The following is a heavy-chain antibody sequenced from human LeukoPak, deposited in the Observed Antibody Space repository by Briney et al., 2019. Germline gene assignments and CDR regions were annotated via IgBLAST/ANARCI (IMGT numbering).Heavy chain of an antibody. V-gene: IGHV1-18*01. CDR2: ISAYNGNT. CDR3: ASLRALVDGAFDI. J-gene: IGHJ3*02. D-gene: IGHD2-8*02. CDR1: GYTLTSYG. Sequence: ASLRVSCAASGYTLTSYGISWVRQAPGQGLEWLGWISAYNGNTNYAQTLQGRVTITTDTSTSTAYMQLRSLRSDDTAVYYCASLRALVDGAFDIWGQRTMVTVSS.